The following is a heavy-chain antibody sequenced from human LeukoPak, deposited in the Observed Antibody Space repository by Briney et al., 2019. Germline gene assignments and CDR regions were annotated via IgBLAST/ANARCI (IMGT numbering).Heavy chain of an antibody. CDR1: GGSLRNYY. V-gene: IGHV4-34*01. CDR2: INHSGRT. Sequence: SETLSLTCAVYGGSLRNYYWSWIRQPPGKGLEWIGEINHSGRTNYNPSLKSRVAILVDTSKNQFSLNLNSVTAADTAVYYCASSRSGSYYGVDYWGQGTLVTVSS. D-gene: IGHD1-26*01. CDR3: ASSRSGSYYGVDY. J-gene: IGHJ4*02.